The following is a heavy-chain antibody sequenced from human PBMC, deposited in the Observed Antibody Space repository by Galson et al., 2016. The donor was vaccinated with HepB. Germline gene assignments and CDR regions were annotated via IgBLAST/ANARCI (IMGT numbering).Heavy chain of an antibody. CDR2: IYDDGNS. Sequence: SLRLSCAVSGFDVGYSQMTWVRQAPGKGLECVSTIYDDGNSNYADSVKGRFTISRDNSKNTLHLQMNRLRAEDTAVYYCVKDLYRPRFLDGFQFDSWGQGTLVTASS. V-gene: IGHV3-53*05. CDR3: VKDLYRPRFLDGFQFDS. J-gene: IGHJ4*02. CDR1: GFDVGYSQ. D-gene: IGHD2/OR15-2a*01.